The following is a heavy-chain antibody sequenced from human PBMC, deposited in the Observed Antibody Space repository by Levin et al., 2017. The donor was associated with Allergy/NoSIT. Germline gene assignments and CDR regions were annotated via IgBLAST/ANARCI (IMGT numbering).Heavy chain of an antibody. V-gene: IGHV4-4*07. Sequence: SQTLSLTCTVSGGSINNYYWSWIRQSAGKGLEWIGRFHNGGNTNYNPSLKSRVTMSVDTSKNQISLKVSSVRAADTAVYFCTRDRLSAPRWFALWGRGTLVTVSS. CDR2: FHNGGNT. J-gene: IGHJ2*01. D-gene: IGHD4-23*01. CDR3: TRDRLSAPRWFAL. CDR1: GGSINNYY.